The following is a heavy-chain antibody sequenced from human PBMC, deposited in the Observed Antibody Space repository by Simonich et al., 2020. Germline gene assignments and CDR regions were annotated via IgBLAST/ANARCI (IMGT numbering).Heavy chain of an antibody. J-gene: IGHJ4*02. Sequence: QVQLVESGGGVVQPGRSLRLSCAASGFTFSSYGMHWVRPAPGKGLAWVAVIWYDGSNKYYADSVKGRFTISRDNSKNTLYLQMNSLRAEDTAVYYCARMTTVSDYYFDYWGQGTLVTVSS. CDR2: IWYDGSNK. V-gene: IGHV3-33*01. CDR3: ARMTTVSDYYFDY. CDR1: GFTFSSYG. D-gene: IGHD4-4*01.